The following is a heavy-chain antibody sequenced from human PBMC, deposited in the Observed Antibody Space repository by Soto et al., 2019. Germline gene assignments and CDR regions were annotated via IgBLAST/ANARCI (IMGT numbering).Heavy chain of an antibody. Sequence: QVQLQQWGAGLLKPSETLSLTCAVYGGSFSAYYWSWIRQPPGKGLEWIGEINHSGSTNYNPSLNSRVTISVDTSKNQFSRRLSSVTAADTAVYYCAGCSGGSSQSTQIHWFDPWGQGTLVTVSS. CDR2: INHSGST. J-gene: IGHJ5*02. V-gene: IGHV4-34*01. D-gene: IGHD2-15*01. CDR3: AGCSGGSSQSTQIHWFDP. CDR1: GGSFSAYY.